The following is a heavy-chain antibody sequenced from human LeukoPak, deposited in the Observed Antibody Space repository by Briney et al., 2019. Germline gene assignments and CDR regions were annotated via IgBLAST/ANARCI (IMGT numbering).Heavy chain of an antibody. J-gene: IGHJ3*02. D-gene: IGHD4-17*01. CDR3: AREPPTSGALDAFDI. V-gene: IGHV4-59*01. CDR2: IYYSGST. CDR1: GGSISSYY. Sequence: KTSETLSLTCTVSGGSISSYYWSWIRQPPGKGLEWIGYIYYSGSTNYNPSLKSRVTISVDTSKNQFSLKLSSVTAADTAVYYCAREPPTSGALDAFDIWGQGTMVTVSS.